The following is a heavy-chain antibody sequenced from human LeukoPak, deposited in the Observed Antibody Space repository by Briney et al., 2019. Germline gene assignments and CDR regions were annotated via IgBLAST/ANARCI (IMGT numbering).Heavy chain of an antibody. CDR1: GYTFTSYA. Sequence: ASVKVSCKASGYTFTSYAMHWVRQAPGQRLKWMGWINAGNGNTKYSQKFQGRVTITRDTSASTAYMELSSLRSEDTAVYYCARSTSTYYFDYWGQGTLVTVSS. CDR2: INAGNGNT. V-gene: IGHV1-3*01. CDR3: ARSTSTYYFDY. D-gene: IGHD2/OR15-2a*01. J-gene: IGHJ4*02.